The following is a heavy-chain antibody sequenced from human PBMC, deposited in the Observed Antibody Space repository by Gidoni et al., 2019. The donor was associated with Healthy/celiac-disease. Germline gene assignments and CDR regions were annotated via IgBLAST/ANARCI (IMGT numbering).Heavy chain of an antibody. CDR3: AREDGYCTNGVCYLAGIHYYYGMDV. Sequence: QVQLVESGGGGVQPGRSLRLSCAASGFTFSSYGMHCVRPAPGKGLEWVAVISYDGSNKYYADSVKGRFTISRDNSKNTLYLQMNSLRAEDTAVYYCAREDGYCTNGVCYLAGIHYYYGMDVWGQGTTVTVSS. V-gene: IGHV3-30*03. CDR2: ISYDGSNK. D-gene: IGHD2-8*01. CDR1: GFTFSSYG. J-gene: IGHJ6*02.